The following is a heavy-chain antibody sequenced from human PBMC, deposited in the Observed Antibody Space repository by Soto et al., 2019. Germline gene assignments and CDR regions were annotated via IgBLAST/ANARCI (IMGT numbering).Heavy chain of an antibody. CDR3: AREVSYYESSGYYSYLDY. CDR1: GVTFSSYG. V-gene: IGHV3-33*01. D-gene: IGHD3-22*01. CDR2: IWYDGSNK. Sequence: PGGSLRLSCAASGVTFSSYGMHWFRQAPGTGLEWVAVIWYDGSNKYYADSVKGRFTISRDNSKNTLYLQMNSLRAEDTAVYYCAREVSYYESSGYYSYLDYRAQGTLVLVSS. J-gene: IGHJ4*02.